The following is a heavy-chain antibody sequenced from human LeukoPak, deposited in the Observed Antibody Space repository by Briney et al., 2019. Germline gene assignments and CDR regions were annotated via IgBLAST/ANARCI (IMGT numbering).Heavy chain of an antibody. V-gene: IGHV7-4-1*02. CDR3: ARGGPFDS. J-gene: IGHJ4*02. CDR1: GYTFTDYT. CDR2: INTNTGNP. Sequence: GASVKVSCKASGYTFTDYTINWVRQAPGQGPEWMGWINTNTGNPTYAQGFTGRFVFSLDTSVTTAYLQISSLKAEDAAVYYCARGGPFDSWGQGTLVTVSS.